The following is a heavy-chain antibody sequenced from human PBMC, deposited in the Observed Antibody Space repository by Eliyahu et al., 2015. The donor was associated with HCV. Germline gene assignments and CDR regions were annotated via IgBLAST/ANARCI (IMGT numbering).Heavy chain of an antibody. CDR1: GXTFTTXY. D-gene: IGHD1-14*01. Sequence: QVQXEQSGAEVKKPGASVKVSCXASGXTFTTXYIXLVRQAPGQGLEWMAMITTSSGSTTSAQRFRGRLTMTRETSTSTVYMELSSLGSEDTAVYYCVREPSSNRYYFDHWGQGTLVTVSS. J-gene: IGHJ4*02. CDR2: ITTSSGST. CDR3: VREPSSNRYYFDH. V-gene: IGHV1-46*01.